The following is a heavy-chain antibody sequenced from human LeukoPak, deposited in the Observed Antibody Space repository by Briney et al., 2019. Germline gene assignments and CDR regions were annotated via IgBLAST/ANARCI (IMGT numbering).Heavy chain of an antibody. V-gene: IGHV1-2*02. D-gene: IGHD3-22*01. CDR1: GYTFSDYY. Sequence: ASVKVSCKASGYTFSDYYMHWVRQAPGQGLEWMGWINPNSGVTNYAQKFQGRVTMTRDTSISTAYMELSRLRFADTAVYYCASGSSYDSSGRGFDYWGQGTLVTVSS. CDR2: INPNSGVT. J-gene: IGHJ4*02. CDR3: ASGSSYDSSGRGFDY.